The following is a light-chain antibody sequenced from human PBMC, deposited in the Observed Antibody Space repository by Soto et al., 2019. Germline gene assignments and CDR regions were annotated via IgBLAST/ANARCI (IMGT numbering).Light chain of an antibody. CDR2: EAS. CDR3: CSNAGGSTYV. CDR1: SSDVGSHKL. V-gene: IGLV2-23*01. J-gene: IGLJ1*01. Sequence: QSVLTQPASVSGSPGQSITISCTGTSSDVGSHKLVSWYQQHPGKAPKLIIFEASNRPSGVSNRFSGSKSGSTASLTISGLQAEDEADYYCCSNAGGSTYVFGTGTKLTVL.